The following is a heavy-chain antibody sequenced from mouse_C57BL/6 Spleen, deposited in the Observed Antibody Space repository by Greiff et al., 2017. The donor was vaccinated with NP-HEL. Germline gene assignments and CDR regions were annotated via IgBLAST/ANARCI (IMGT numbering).Heavy chain of an antibody. J-gene: IGHJ3*01. D-gene: IGHD1-1*01. CDR3: AREGNYYGRFAY. Sequence: QVQLQQPGAELVKPGASVKLSCKASGYTFTSYWMHWVKQRPGQGLEGRVKRHTNSLLPNYNDKFHRKATLTVYKSSSTAYMQLSSLTSEDSAVYYCAREGNYYGRFAYWGQGTLVTVSA. CDR1: GYTFTSYW. V-gene: IGHV1-64*01. CDR2: RHTNSLLP.